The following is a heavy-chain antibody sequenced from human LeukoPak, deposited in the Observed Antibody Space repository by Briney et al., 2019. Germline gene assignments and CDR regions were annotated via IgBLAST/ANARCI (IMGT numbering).Heavy chain of an antibody. CDR1: RFIFSAYA. Sequence: PGGSLRLSCAASRFIFSAYAMSWVRQAPGKGLEWVSAISGSGGTTYYADSVKGRFTISRDNSKNTLYLQMNSLRAEDTAVYYCAKVLSSSPPPYYFDYWGQGTLVTVSS. D-gene: IGHD6-6*01. V-gene: IGHV3-23*01. CDR2: ISGSGGTT. J-gene: IGHJ4*02. CDR3: AKVLSSSPPPYYFDY.